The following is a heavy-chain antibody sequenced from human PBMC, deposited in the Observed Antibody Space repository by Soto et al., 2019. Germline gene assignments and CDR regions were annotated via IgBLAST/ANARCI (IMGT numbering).Heavy chain of an antibody. CDR2: ISGSAGST. V-gene: IGHV3-23*01. D-gene: IGHD3-10*01. J-gene: IGHJ3*02. Sequence: GGSLRLSCAASGFTFSNCAMHWVRQAPGKGLEWVSVISGSAGSTYYADSVKGRFIISRDNFKNTLFVQMNSLRAGDTALYYCVKSSEFSYGSGNPLGAFYMWGQGTMVTVPS. CDR3: VKSSEFSYGSGNPLGAFYM. CDR1: GFTFSNCA.